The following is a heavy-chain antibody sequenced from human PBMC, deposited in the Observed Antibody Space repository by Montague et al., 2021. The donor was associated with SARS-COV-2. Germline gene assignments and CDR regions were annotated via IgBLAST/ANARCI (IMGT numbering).Heavy chain of an antibody. Sequence: SETLSLTCTVSGGSISSYYWSWIRQPPGKRLEWIGYIYYSGSTNYNPSLESRVTISVDTSKSQFSLKLTSVTAADTAVYYCAREGIPTPGAEWKILHYHGMDVWGQGTTVIVSS. CDR2: IYYSGST. D-gene: IGHD1-14*01. CDR1: GGSISSYY. J-gene: IGHJ6*02. V-gene: IGHV4-59*13. CDR3: AREGIPTPGAEWKILHYHGMDV.